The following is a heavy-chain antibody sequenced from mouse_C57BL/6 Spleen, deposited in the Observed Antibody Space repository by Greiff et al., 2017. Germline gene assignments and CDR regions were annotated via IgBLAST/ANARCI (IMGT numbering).Heavy chain of an antibody. V-gene: IGHV1-19*01. D-gene: IGHD1-1*01. Sequence: VQLQQSGPVLVKPGASVKMSCKASGYTFTDYYMNWVKQSHGKSLEWIGVINPYNGGTSYNQKFKGKATLTVDKSSSTAYMELNSLTSEDSAVYYCARCYGSSYWYFDVWGTGTTVTVSS. CDR1: GYTFTDYY. CDR3: ARCYGSSYWYFDV. J-gene: IGHJ1*03. CDR2: INPYNGGT.